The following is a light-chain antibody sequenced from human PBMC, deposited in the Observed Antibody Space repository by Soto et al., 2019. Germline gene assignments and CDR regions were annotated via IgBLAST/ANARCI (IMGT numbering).Light chain of an antibody. CDR2: AAS. V-gene: IGKV3-20*01. CDR3: QQYGTSPRT. J-gene: IGKJ1*01. Sequence: EIVLTQSPGTLSLSPGERATLFCRASQSVISNHLGWYRQKPGQAPRLLIYAASSRATGIPDRFSGSGSGTEFTLTISRLESEDFAVYFCQQYGTSPRTFGQGTKV. CDR1: QSVISNH.